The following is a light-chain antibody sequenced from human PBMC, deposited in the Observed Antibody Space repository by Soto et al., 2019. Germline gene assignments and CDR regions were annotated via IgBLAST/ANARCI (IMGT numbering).Light chain of an antibody. CDR1: QSISTW. Sequence: GDRVTITCRASQSISTWLAWYQQKPGKAPKLLIYGASSLASGVPSRFSGSRSGTEFTLTISSLQPEDFATYYCQQANSFPITFGQGTRLEIK. V-gene: IGKV1-12*01. CDR3: QQANSFPIT. J-gene: IGKJ5*01. CDR2: GAS.